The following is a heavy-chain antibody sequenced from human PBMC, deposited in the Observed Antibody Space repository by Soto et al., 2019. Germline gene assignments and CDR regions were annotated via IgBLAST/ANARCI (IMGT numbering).Heavy chain of an antibody. CDR2: TYYRSKWEN. CDR3: AGVAWFRGMDV. V-gene: IGHV6-1*01. J-gene: IGHJ6*02. CDR1: GSSVGRNIGG. Sequence: SQTLSLTCDFSGSSVGRNIGGGNWIRQSPSRGLEWLGRTYYRSKWENYYAVSVKSRISINPDTSKNQVSLHLYSVTPEDTAVYYCAGVAWFRGMDVWGQGTTVTVSS. D-gene: IGHD3-10*01.